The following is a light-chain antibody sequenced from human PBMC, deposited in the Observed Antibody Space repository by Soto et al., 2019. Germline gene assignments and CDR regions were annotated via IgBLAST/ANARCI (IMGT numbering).Light chain of an antibody. CDR2: EVN. CDR3: TSSAGGNNV. J-gene: IGLJ1*01. V-gene: IGLV2-8*01. CDR1: SSDVGGYNY. Sequence: QSALTQPPSASGSPGQSVTISCTGTSSDVGGYNYVSWYQQHPGKVPQLMVYEVNKRPSGVPDRFSGSKSGNTASLTVAGLQAEDEADYYCTSSAGGNNVFGTGTKLTVL.